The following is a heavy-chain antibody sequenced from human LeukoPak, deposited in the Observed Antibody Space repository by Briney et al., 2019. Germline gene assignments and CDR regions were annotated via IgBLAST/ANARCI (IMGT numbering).Heavy chain of an antibody. V-gene: IGHV3-74*01. CDR2: IHGDGTIT. Sequence: GGSLRLSCAASGFTFSSYWMHWVRQVPGKGLVWVSRIHGDGTITNYEDSVKGRFTISRDNARNTLYLQMNSLRAEDTAIYYCARNFVGSITSDFDSWGQGTQVTVSS. CDR3: ARNFVGSITSDFDS. D-gene: IGHD1-26*01. J-gene: IGHJ4*02. CDR1: GFTFSSYW.